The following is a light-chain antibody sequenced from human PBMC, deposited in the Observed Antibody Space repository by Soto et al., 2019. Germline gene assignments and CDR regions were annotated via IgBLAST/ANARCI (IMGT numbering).Light chain of an antibody. J-gene: IGKJ4*01. V-gene: IGKV3-15*01. CDR1: QSVSSN. CDR3: QQYKNWPPLT. Sequence: ETVMTQSPATLSVSPGERATLSCRASQSVSSNLAWYQQKPGQAPRLLIYGASTRATGIPARFSGSGSGTDFTLTISSLQSEAFAVYFCQQYKNWPPLTFGGGTKV. CDR2: GAS.